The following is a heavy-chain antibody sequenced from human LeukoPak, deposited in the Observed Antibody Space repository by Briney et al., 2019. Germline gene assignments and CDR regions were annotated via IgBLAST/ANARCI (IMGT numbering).Heavy chain of an antibody. J-gene: IGHJ3*02. Sequence: SQTLSLTCTVSGGSISSGGYYWSWIRQHPGKGLEWIGYIYYSGSTYYNPSLKSRVTISVDTSKNQFSLKLSSVTAADTAVYYCAREHPPDCSSTSCYEGDAFDIWGQGTMVTVSS. V-gene: IGHV4-31*03. CDR2: IYYSGST. CDR1: GGSISSGGYY. CDR3: AREHPPDCSSTSCYEGDAFDI. D-gene: IGHD2-2*01.